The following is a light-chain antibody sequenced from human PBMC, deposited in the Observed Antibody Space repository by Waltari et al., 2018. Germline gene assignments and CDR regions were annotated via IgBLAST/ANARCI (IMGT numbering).Light chain of an antibody. Sequence: DIVMTQSPDSLAVSLGERATINCKSSQGVLYSSNNKNYLAWYQHKPGQPPKLLIYWASTRESGVPDRFSGSGSGTDFTLTISSLQAEDVAVYYCQQYYSTPFTFGGGTKVEIK. V-gene: IGKV4-1*01. J-gene: IGKJ4*01. CDR2: WAS. CDR3: QQYYSTPFT. CDR1: QGVLYSSNNKNY.